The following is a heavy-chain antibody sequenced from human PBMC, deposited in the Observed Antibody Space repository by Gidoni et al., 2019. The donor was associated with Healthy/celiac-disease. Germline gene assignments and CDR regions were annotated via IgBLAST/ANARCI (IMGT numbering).Heavy chain of an antibody. CDR1: GFTFSSYA. V-gene: IGHV3-30-3*01. CDR3: ARDPSVPHPFDY. CDR2: ISYDGSNK. D-gene: IGHD4-17*01. J-gene: IGHJ4*02. Sequence: QVQLVESGGGVVQPGRSLRLSCAASGFTFSSYAMHWVRQAPGKGLEWVAVISYDGSNKYSADSVKGRFTISRDNSKNTLYLQMNSLRAEDTAVYYCARDPSVPHPFDYWGQGTLVTVSS.